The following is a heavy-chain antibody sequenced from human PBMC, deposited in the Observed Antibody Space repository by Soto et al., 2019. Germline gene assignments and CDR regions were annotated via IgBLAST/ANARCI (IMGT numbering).Heavy chain of an antibody. CDR2: ISYDGSNK. D-gene: IGHD3-22*01. V-gene: IGHV3-30-3*01. CDR1: GFTFSSYA. Sequence: PGGSLRLSCAASGFTFSSYAMHWVRQAPGKGLEWVAVISYDGSNKYYADSVKGRFTISRDNSKNTLYLQMNSLRAEDTAVYYCARGPYYYDSSGPLDYRGQGTLVTVSS. CDR3: ARGPYYYDSSGPLDY. J-gene: IGHJ4*02.